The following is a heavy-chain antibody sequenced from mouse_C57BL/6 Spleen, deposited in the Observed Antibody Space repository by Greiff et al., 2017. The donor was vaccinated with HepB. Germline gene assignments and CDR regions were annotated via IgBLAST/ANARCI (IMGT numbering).Heavy chain of an antibody. CDR1: GYTFTDYE. V-gene: IGHV1-15*01. CDR2: IDPETGGT. D-gene: IGHD3-3*01. Sequence: QVQLQQSGAELVRPGASVTLSCKASGYTFTDYEMHWLKQTPVHGLEWIGAIDPETGGTAYNQKFKGKAILTADKSSSTAYMELRSLTSEDSAVYYCTRGDSWYFDVWGTGTTVTVSS. J-gene: IGHJ1*03. CDR3: TRGDSWYFDV.